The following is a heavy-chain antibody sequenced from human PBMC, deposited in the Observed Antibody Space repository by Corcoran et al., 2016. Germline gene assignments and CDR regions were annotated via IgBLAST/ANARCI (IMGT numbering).Heavy chain of an antibody. J-gene: IGHJ5*02. CDR1: GYTFTGYY. D-gene: IGHD3-10*01. CDR2: INPNSGGT. CDR3: AREASRWFGELWLNWFDP. V-gene: IGHV1-2*04. Sequence: QVQLVQSGAEVKKPGASVKVSCKASGYTFTGYYMHWVRQAPGQGLEWMGWINPNSGGTNYAQKFQGWVTMTRDTSISTAYMELSRLRSDDTAVYYGAREASRWFGELWLNWFDPWGQGTLVTVSS.